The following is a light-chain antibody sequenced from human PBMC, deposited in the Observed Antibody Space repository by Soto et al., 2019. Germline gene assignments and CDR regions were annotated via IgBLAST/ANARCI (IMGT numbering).Light chain of an antibody. CDR1: QSVGTS. Sequence: EIVLTQSPATLSLSPGERATFSCKASQSVGTSLAWFQQKPGQAPRLLIYGASNRATGIPARFSGSGSGTDFTLTISSLEPEDFAVYYCQQRSNWPTFGQGTKVDIK. J-gene: IGKJ1*01. CDR2: GAS. CDR3: QQRSNWPT. V-gene: IGKV3-11*01.